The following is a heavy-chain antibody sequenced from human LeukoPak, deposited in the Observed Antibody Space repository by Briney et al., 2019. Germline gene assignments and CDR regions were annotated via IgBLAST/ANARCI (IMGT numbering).Heavy chain of an antibody. Sequence: GGSLRLSCAASGFPFSVVWMHWFRQVPGKGLMWVSRITIDETTTYADSVRGRFSISRDNAKNTVYLQMNSLRVEDTAVYYCAKDWFATTDYWGQGTLVTVSS. D-gene: IGHD1/OR15-1a*01. CDR2: ITIDETT. CDR3: AKDWFATTDY. J-gene: IGHJ4*02. V-gene: IGHV3-74*01. CDR1: GFPFSVVW.